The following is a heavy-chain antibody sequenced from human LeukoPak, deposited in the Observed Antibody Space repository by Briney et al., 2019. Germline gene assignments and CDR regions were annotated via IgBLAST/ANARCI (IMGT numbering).Heavy chain of an antibody. CDR1: GGSFSGYY. CDR3: ARGPRSITIFGVVISPANWFDP. V-gene: IGHV4-34*01. J-gene: IGHJ5*02. CDR2: INHSGST. D-gene: IGHD3-3*01. Sequence: PSETLSLTCAVYGGSFSGYYWSWIRQPPGKGLEWIGEINHSGSTNYNPSLKSRVTISVDTSKNQFSLKLSSVTAADTAVYYCARGPRSITIFGVVISPANWFDPWGQGTLVTVSS.